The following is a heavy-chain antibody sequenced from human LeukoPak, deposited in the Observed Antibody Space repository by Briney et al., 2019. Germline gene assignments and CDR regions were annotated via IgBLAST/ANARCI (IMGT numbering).Heavy chain of an antibody. CDR3: ARYYDSSGFGIDY. CDR2: IYYSGST. V-gene: IGHV4-61*01. Sequence: SETLSLTCTASGGSVSSGSYYWSWIRQPPGKGLEWIGYIYYSGSTNYNPSLKSRVTISVDTSKNQFSLKLSSVTAADTAVYYCARYYDSSGFGIDYWGQGTLVTVSS. D-gene: IGHD3-22*01. J-gene: IGHJ4*02. CDR1: GGSVSSGSYY.